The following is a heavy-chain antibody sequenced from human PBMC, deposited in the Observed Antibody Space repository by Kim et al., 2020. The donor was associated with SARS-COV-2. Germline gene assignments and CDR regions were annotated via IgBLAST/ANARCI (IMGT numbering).Heavy chain of an antibody. CDR1: GGSVSSGSYY. Sequence: SETLSLTCTVSGGSVSSGSYYWSWIRQPPGKGLEWIGYIYYSGSTNYNPSLKSRVPISVDTSKNQFSLKLSSVTAADTAVYYCARDRAGDYYDSSGPRDALDIWGQGTMVTVSS. CDR2: IYYSGST. CDR3: ARDRAGDYYDSSGPRDALDI. V-gene: IGHV4-61*01. J-gene: IGHJ3*02. D-gene: IGHD3-22*01.